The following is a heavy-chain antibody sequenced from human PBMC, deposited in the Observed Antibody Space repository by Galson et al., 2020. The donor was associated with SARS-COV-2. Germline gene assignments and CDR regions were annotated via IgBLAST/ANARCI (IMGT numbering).Heavy chain of an antibody. CDR1: GFNFNTYA. CDR2: ISYDGSNE. Sequence: PGGSLRLSCAASGFNFNTYAMHWVRQAPGKGLEWVALISYDGSNEYYADSVRGRFTISRDNSKSKDTLYLQMNSLRSEDTAVYYCARGLSGTYYYFDSWGHGTLVTVSS. CDR3: ARGLSGTYYYFDS. V-gene: IGHV3-30-3*01. J-gene: IGHJ4*01. D-gene: IGHD1-26*01.